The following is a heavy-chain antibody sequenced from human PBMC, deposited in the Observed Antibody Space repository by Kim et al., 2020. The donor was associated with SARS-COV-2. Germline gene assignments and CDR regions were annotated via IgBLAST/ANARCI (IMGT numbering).Heavy chain of an antibody. Sequence: GGSLRLSCAASGFTFSTYAMSWVRQAPGKGLEWVSVIYSGGSSTYYADSVKGRFTISRDDSKNTLYLQMNSLRTEDTAVYYCAKARRKVAVGVDYCWGQG. V-gene: IGHV3-23*03. D-gene: IGHD5-12*01. CDR1: GFTFSTYA. J-gene: IGHJ4*02. CDR3: AKARRKVAVGVDYC. CDR2: IYSGGSST.